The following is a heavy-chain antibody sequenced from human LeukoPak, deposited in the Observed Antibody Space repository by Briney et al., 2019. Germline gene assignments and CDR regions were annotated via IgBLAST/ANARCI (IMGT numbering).Heavy chain of an antibody. V-gene: IGHV4-39*01. D-gene: IGHD2-8*01. Sequence: SETLSLTCTVSGGSITSSTYYWGWIRQPPGKGLERIGSIYYSGSTYYNPSLKSRVTISVDTSKNQFSLKLSSVTAADTAVYYCARRVGYCTNGVCYNYYYMDVWGKGTRSPSP. CDR3: ARRVGYCTNGVCYNYYYMDV. J-gene: IGHJ6*03. CDR1: GGSITSSTYY. CDR2: IYYSGST.